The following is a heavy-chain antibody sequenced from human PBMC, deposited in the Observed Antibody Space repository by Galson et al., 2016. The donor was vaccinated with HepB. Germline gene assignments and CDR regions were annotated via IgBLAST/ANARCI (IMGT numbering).Heavy chain of an antibody. D-gene: IGHD3-10*01. CDR3: ARDFRGSRIRARDFDF. CDR2: ISSSRVYI. Sequence: SLRLSCATSGFTFGSYSMNWVRPAPGKGLEWVASISSSRVYINYADSVKGRFTISRDNAKNSLSLQMNSLRAEETAVYYCARDFRGSRIRARDFDFWGQGTLVTVSS. CDR1: GFTFGSYS. V-gene: IGHV3-21*01. J-gene: IGHJ4*02.